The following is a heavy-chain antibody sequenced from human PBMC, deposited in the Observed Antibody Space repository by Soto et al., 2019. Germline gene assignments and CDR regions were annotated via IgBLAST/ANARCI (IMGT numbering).Heavy chain of an antibody. CDR2: IFSNHEK. J-gene: IGHJ4*02. CDR1: WFSLSNARMG. V-gene: IGHV2-26*01. D-gene: IGHD6-13*01. CDR3: ARAVDIAAEGIVFDY. Sequence: SGPTLVNPTETLTLTCTSSWFSLSNARMGLSWIRQPPGKALEWLAHIFSNHEKSYSTSLKTRLTISNHPSKLQALLTITNIDTVDTATYYFARAVDIAAEGIVFDYWGQGTLVTVSS.